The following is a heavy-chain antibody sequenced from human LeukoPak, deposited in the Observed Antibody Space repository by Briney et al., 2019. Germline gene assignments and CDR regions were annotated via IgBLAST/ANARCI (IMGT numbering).Heavy chain of an antibody. D-gene: IGHD3-22*01. Sequence: GESLKISCKGSGYSFTSYWIGWVRQMPGKGLEWMGIIYPSDSDTRYSPSFQGQVTISADKSISTAYLQWSSLKASDTAMYYCARYLDPYDSSGSAPYYFDYWGQGTLVTVSS. CDR1: GYSFTSYW. CDR2: IYPSDSDT. V-gene: IGHV5-51*01. J-gene: IGHJ4*02. CDR3: ARYLDPYDSSGSAPYYFDY.